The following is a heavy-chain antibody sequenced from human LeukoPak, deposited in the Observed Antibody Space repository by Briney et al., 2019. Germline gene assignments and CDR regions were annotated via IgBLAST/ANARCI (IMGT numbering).Heavy chain of an antibody. CDR1: GGSISSYY. V-gene: IGHV4-59*01. Sequence: SETLSLTCTVSGGSISSYYWSWIRQPPGKGLEWIGYIYYSGSTNYNPSLKSRVTISVDTSKNQLSLKLSSVTAADTAVYYCARDLRRSGWVYWGQGALVTVSS. CDR2: IYYSGST. CDR3: ARDLRRSGWVY. D-gene: IGHD6-19*01. J-gene: IGHJ4*02.